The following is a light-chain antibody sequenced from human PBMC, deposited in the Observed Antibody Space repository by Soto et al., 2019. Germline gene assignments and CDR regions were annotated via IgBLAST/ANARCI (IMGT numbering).Light chain of an antibody. V-gene: IGKV3-20*01. CDR1: QTITSNF. Sequence: EIVLTQSPCTLSLSPGDRATLSCRASQTITSNFLAWYQQKPGQAPRLLIYGASTRAAGAPDRFNGGRSGTDFTLTITRPEPEDFAVQSCQQDGRSPLMYSLSQGTKLVVK. CDR3: QQDGRSPLMYS. J-gene: IGKJ2*03. CDR2: GAS.